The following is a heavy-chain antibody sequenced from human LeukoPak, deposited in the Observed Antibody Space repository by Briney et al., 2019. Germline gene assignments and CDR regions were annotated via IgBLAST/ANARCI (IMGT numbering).Heavy chain of an antibody. D-gene: IGHD3-10*01. CDR3: SRETFYYGSGSYYNPLDS. CDR2: IYSSGSI. V-gene: IGHV4-4*07. CDR1: GDSISNYY. Sequence: SETLSLTCTVSGDSISNYYWNWIRQPAGQGLEWIGRIYSSGSINYNPSLKTRLTMSVDTSKNQFSLKLSSVTAADTAVYYCSRETFYYGSGSYYNPLDSWGQGTLVTVSS. J-gene: IGHJ4*02.